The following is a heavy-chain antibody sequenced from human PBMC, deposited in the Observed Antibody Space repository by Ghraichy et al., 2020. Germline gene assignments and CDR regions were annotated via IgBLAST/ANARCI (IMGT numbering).Heavy chain of an antibody. CDR1: GFSLSTSGVG. Sequence: SGPTLVKPTQTLTPTCAFSGFSLSTSGVGVGWIRQPPGKALEWLALIYWDDDKRYSPSLKSRLTITKDTSKNQVVLTMTNMDPVDTATYYCAHSIDDNSGYYYGWFDPWGQGTLVTVSS. CDR3: AHSIDDNSGYYYGWFDP. CDR2: IYWDDDK. J-gene: IGHJ5*02. D-gene: IGHD3-22*01. V-gene: IGHV2-5*02.